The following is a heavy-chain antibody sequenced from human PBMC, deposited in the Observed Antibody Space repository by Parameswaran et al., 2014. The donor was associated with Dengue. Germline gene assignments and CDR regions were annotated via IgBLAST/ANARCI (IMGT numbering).Heavy chain of an antibody. CDR2: ISSSGSTI. D-gene: IGHD6-13*01. Sequence: WIRQPPGKGLEWVSYISSSGSTIYYADSEKGRFTISRDNAKNSLYLQMNSLRAEDTAVYYCARGSRGIAAADNYYYYGMDVWGQGTTVTVSS. V-gene: IGHV3-11*04. CDR3: ARGSRGIAAADNYYYYGMDV. J-gene: IGHJ6*02.